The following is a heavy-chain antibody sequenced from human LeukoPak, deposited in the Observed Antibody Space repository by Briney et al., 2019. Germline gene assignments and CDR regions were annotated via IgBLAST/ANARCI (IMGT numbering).Heavy chain of an antibody. D-gene: IGHD3-22*01. J-gene: IGHJ1*01. Sequence: PGGSLRLSCAASGFTFSDYYMSWIRQAPGKGLEWVSYISSSGSTIYYADSVKGRFTISRDNAKNSLYLQMNSLRAEGTAVYYRAAGYYVLNSSGYVEYFQHWGQGTLVTVSS. V-gene: IGHV3-11*01. CDR3: AAGYYVLNSSGYVEYFQH. CDR1: GFTFSDYY. CDR2: ISSSGSTI.